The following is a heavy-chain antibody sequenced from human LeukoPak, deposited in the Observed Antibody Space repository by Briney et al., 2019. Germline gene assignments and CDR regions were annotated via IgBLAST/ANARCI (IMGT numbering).Heavy chain of an antibody. CDR2: ISGSGGST. D-gene: IGHD1-7*01. V-gene: IGHV3-23*01. Sequence: PGGSLRLSCAASGFTFSSYAMSWVRQAPGKELEWVSTISGSGGSTYHADSVKGRFTISRDNSKNTLYLQMNSLRAEDTAVYYCAKDTAAPYSYNWNYVPFDYWGQGTLVTVSS. J-gene: IGHJ4*02. CDR1: GFTFSSYA. CDR3: AKDTAAPYSYNWNYVPFDY.